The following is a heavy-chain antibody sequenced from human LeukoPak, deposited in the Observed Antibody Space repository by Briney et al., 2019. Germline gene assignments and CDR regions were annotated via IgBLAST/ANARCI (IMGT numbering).Heavy chain of an antibody. D-gene: IGHD2-15*01. V-gene: IGHV4-38-2*02. CDR2: IYTSGST. CDR1: GCSISNGYY. CDR3: ARATPYSWGNFDY. J-gene: IGHJ4*02. Sequence: PSETLSLTCTVSGCSISNGYYWDWIRQPPGRGLEWIGNIYTSGSTNYNPSLKSRVTMSVDTSKNQFSLKLSSVTAADTAVYYCARATPYSWGNFDYWGQGTLVTVSS.